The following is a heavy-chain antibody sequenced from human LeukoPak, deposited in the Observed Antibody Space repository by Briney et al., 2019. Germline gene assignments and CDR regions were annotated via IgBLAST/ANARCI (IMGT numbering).Heavy chain of an antibody. V-gene: IGHV3-43*02. Sequence: PGGSLRLSCVASGLPIGDFAMHWVRQAPGKGLEWVSLISGDGVSTFYAASVKGRFSISRDNSKNSLSLEMNSLRTEDTAMYYCARESGKFDYWGQGTLVAVSS. CDR1: GLPIGDFA. CDR3: ARESGKFDY. CDR2: ISGDGVST. J-gene: IGHJ4*02.